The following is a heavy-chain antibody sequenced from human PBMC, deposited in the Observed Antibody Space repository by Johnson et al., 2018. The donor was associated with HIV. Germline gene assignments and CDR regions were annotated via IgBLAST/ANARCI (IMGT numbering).Heavy chain of an antibody. CDR1: GFTFSSYA. V-gene: IGHV3-30*14. Sequence: VQLVESGGGVVQPGRSLRLSCAASGFTFSSYAMHWVRQAPGKGLEWVAVISNDGSNKYYADSVKGRFTISRDNSKNTLYLQMNSLRAEDTAVYYCARTSLEWLLFAFDIWGQGTMVTVSS. D-gene: IGHD3-3*01. J-gene: IGHJ3*02. CDR3: ARTSLEWLLFAFDI. CDR2: ISNDGSNK.